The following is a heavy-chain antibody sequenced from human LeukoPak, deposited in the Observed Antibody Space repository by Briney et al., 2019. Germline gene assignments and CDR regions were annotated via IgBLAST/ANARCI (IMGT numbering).Heavy chain of an antibody. Sequence: VSVIYSGGSTYYADSVKGRFTISRDNSKNTLYLQMNRLRAEDTAVYYCASGGYYDSSGYHWGQGTLVTVSS. CDR2: IYSGGST. V-gene: IGHV3-53*01. CDR3: ASGGYYDSSGYH. D-gene: IGHD3-22*01. J-gene: IGHJ4*02.